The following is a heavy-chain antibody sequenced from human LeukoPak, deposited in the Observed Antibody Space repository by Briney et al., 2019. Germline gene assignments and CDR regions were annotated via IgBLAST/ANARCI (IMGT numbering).Heavy chain of an antibody. CDR2: ISYDGSNK. CDR1: GFTFSSYA. V-gene: IGHV3-30-3*01. J-gene: IGHJ4*02. CDR3: ARVAFPQGGSSYYFDY. D-gene: IGHD2-15*01. Sequence: GRSLRLSCAASGFTFSSYAMHWVRQAPGKGLEWVAVISYDGSNKYHADSVKGRFTISRDNSKNTLYLQMNSLRAEDTAVYYCARVAFPQGGSSYYFDYWGQGTLVTVSS.